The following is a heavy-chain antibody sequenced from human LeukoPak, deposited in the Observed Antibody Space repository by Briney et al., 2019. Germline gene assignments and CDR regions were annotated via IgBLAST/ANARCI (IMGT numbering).Heavy chain of an antibody. J-gene: IGHJ4*02. CDR1: GFSFSSYG. CDR2: ISYDGDNK. D-gene: IGHD3-16*02. V-gene: IGHV3-30*18. Sequence: GRSLRLSCAASGFSFSSYGMHWVRQAPGKGLEWVAFISYDGDNKYYADSVNGRFTISRDNSKNTLSLQMDSLRAEDTAVYYCAKDIRVWGSYRYPCLDYWGQGTLVTVSA. CDR3: AKDIRVWGSYRYPCLDY.